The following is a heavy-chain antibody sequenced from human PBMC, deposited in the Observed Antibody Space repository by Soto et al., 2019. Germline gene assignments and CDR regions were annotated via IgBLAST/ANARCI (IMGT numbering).Heavy chain of an antibody. J-gene: IGHJ6*02. CDR2: INPNSGGT. CDR3: AKGFRDFSYALDV. D-gene: IGHD3-10*01. CDR1: GYTFTDHY. V-gene: IGHV1-2*04. Sequence: ASVKVSCKTSGYTFTDHYIHWVRQAPGQGLEWMGWINPNSGGTKYAQKFQAWVSMTTDTSISTAYMELSRLRFDDTAMYYCAKGFRDFSYALDVWGPGTTVT.